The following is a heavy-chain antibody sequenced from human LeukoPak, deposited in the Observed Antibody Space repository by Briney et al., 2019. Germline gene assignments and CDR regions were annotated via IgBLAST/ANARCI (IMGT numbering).Heavy chain of an antibody. CDR1: GGSISSSSYY. J-gene: IGHJ6*03. CDR2: IYYSGST. V-gene: IGHV4-39*01. Sequence: SETLSLTCTVSGGSISSSSYYWGWIRQPPRKGLEWIGSIYYSGSTYYNPSLKSRVTISVDTSKNHFSLKLSSVTAADTAVYYCARHNAGYNPHRYMDVWGKGTTVTVSS. D-gene: IGHD5-24*01. CDR3: ARHNAGYNPHRYMDV.